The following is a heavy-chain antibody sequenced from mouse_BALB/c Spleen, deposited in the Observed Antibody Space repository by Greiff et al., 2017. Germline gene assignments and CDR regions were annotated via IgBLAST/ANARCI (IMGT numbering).Heavy chain of an antibody. CDR3: ARGYWYFDV. CDR1: GFNIKDTY. V-gene: IGHV14-3*02. J-gene: IGHJ1*01. Sequence: EVQLQQSGAELVKPGASVKLSCTASGFNIKDTYMHWVKQRPEQGLEWIGRIDPANGNTKYDPKFQCKATITADTSSNTAYLQLSSLTSEDTAVYYCARGYWYFDVWGAGTTVTVSS. CDR2: IDPANGNT.